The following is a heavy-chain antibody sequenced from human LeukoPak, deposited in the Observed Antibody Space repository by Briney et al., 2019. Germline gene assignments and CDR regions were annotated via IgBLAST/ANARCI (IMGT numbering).Heavy chain of an antibody. CDR3: ARSTDGTTSSGWYVDY. J-gene: IGHJ4*02. V-gene: IGHV4-39*01. CDR1: GGSISSAGNY. CDR2: IYYSGST. D-gene: IGHD6-19*01. Sequence: SETLSLTCAVSGGSISSAGNYWGWIRQPPGKGLEWIGTIYYSGSTYYNPSLKSRVTISIDTSKNQFSLRLSSVTAAATAVFYCARSTDGTTSSGWYVDYWGQGSLVTVSS.